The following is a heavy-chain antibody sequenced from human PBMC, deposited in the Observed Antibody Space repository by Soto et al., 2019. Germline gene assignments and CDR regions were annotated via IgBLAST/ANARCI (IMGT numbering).Heavy chain of an antibody. V-gene: IGHV1-18*01. Sequence: ASVKVSCKAQGYIFTKYGIGWVRQAPGHGLEWMGLINVYNGDRKVAQKFQDRVSMTTDTATDTAYMELKSLWSGDTAVYYCARLQLGGDRMLNWFDPWGQGTLVTVYS. D-gene: IGHD2-21*02. CDR1: GYIFTKYG. CDR2: INVYNGDR. J-gene: IGHJ5*02. CDR3: ARLQLGGDRMLNWFDP.